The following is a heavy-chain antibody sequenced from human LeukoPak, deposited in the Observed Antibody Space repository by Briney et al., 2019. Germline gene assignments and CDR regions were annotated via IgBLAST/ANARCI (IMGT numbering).Heavy chain of an antibody. CDR2: IYYSGST. CDR3: AGGYGRGGYGY. CDR1: GGSIRSSTYY. V-gene: IGHV4-61*01. D-gene: IGHD6-19*01. J-gene: IGHJ4*02. Sequence: SETLSLTCTVSGGSIRSSTYYWSWIRQPPGKGLEWIGYIYYSGSTNYNPSLKSRVTISVDTSKNQFSLKLSSVTAADTAVYYCAGGYGRGGYGYGGQGPLVPVPP.